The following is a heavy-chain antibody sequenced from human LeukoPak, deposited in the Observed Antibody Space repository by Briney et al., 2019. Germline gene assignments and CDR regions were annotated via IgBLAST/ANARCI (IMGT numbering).Heavy chain of an antibody. V-gene: IGHV4-34*01. Sequence: PSETLSLTCAVYGGSFSGYYWSWIRQPPGKGLEWIGEINHSGSTNYNPPLKSRVTISVDTSKNQFSLKLSSVTAADTAVYYCARGRMGHYDSSGYYFDYWGQGTLVTVSS. CDR3: ARGRMGHYDSSGYYFDY. D-gene: IGHD3-22*01. J-gene: IGHJ4*02. CDR2: INHSGST. CDR1: GGSFSGYY.